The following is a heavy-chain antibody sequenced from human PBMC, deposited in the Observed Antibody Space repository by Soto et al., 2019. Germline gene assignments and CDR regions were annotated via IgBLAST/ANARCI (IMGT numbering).Heavy chain of an antibody. D-gene: IGHD2-15*01. CDR1: GGTFSSYA. Sequence: GASVKVSCKASGGTFSSYAISWVRQAPGEGLEWMGGIIPIFGTENYAQKFQGRVTITADESTSTAYMELSSLRSEDTAVYYCARARIAGASYYYGMDVWGQGSTVTVYS. CDR2: IIPIFGTE. V-gene: IGHV1-69*13. J-gene: IGHJ6*02. CDR3: ARARIAGASYYYGMDV.